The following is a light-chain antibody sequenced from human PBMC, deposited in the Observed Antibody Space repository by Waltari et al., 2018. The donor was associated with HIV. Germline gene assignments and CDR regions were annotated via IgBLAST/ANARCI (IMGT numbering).Light chain of an antibody. CDR1: PGSVSGRSS. V-gene: IGLV8-61*01. J-gene: IGLJ3*02. CDR2: NTN. Sequence: QTVVTQESSLSVSPGGTVTLTCGLRPGSVSGRSSPRWYQQTPGQAPRTLIYNTNTRSSGVPDRFSGSILGNKAALTISGAQADDECDYHCVLYVGSGIWVFGGGTKLTVL. CDR3: VLYVGSGIWV.